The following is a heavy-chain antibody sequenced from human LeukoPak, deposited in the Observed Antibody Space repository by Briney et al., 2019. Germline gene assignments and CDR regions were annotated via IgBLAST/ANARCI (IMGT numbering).Heavy chain of an antibody. CDR3: ARADYSNYLWWFDP. V-gene: IGHV4-31*03. CDR2: IYYSGST. D-gene: IGHD4-11*01. CDR1: GGSISSGGYY. J-gene: IGHJ5*02. Sequence: PSQTLSLTCTVSGGSISSGGYYWSWIRQHPGKGLEWIGYIYYSGSTYYNPSLKSRVTISVDTSKNQFSLKLSSVTAADTAVYHCARADYSNYLWWFDPWGQGTLVTVSS.